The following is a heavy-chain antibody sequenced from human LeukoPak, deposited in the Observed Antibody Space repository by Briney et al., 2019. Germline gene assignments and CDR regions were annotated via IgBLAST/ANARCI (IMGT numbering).Heavy chain of an antibody. D-gene: IGHD3-10*01. CDR1: GFTFSSYA. J-gene: IGHJ4*02. Sequence: PGGSLRLSCAASGFTFSSYAMSWVRQAPGKGLEWVSAISGSGGSTYYADSVKGRFTISRDKSKNTLYLQMNSLRAEDTAVYYCAKDRGLLWFRKYYFDYWGQGTLVTVSS. V-gene: IGHV3-23*01. CDR2: ISGSGGST. CDR3: AKDRGLLWFRKYYFDY.